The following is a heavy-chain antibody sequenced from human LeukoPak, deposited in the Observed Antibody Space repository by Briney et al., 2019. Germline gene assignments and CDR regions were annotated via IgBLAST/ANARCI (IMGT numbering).Heavy chain of an antibody. J-gene: IGHJ4*02. D-gene: IGHD2-2*01. V-gene: IGHV1-8*01. CDR1: GYTFTSYD. CDR2: MNPNSGNT. CDR3: ARGYCSSTSCVDYFDY. Sequence: ASVKVSCKASGYTFTSYDINWVRQAPGQGLEWMGWMNPNSGNTGYAQKFQGRVTMTRNTSISTAYMGLSSLRSEDTAVYYCARGYCSSTSCVDYFDYWGQGTLVTVSS.